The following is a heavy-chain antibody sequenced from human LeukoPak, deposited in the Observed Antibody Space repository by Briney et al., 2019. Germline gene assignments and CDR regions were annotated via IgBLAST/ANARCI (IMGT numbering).Heavy chain of an antibody. V-gene: IGHV1-2*02. CDR1: GYNFNSYY. CDR3: ARNEPAVSVVDAFDV. Sequence: ASVKVSCKASGYNFNSYYIHWVQQAPGQGLTWMGWINPDNGKTKYAPRFQGRVTMAWDTSINTAYVDLSGLRSDDTAVYYCARNEPAVSVVDAFDVWGQGTVVTVSS. D-gene: IGHD1-1*01. CDR2: INPDNGKT. J-gene: IGHJ3*01.